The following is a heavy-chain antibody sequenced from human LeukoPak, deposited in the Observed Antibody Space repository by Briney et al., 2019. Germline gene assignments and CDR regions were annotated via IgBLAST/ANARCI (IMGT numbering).Heavy chain of an antibody. J-gene: IGHJ4*02. CDR3: ARGFLSGSYYNAPTFDY. D-gene: IGHD3-10*01. CDR1: GGSSSGYY. CDR2: INHSGST. Sequence: SETLSLTCAVYGGSSSGYYWSWIRQPPGKGLEWIGEINHSGSTNYNPSLKSRVTISVDTSKNQFSLKLSSVTAADTAVYYCARGFLSGSYYNAPTFDYWGQGTLVTVSS. V-gene: IGHV4-34*01.